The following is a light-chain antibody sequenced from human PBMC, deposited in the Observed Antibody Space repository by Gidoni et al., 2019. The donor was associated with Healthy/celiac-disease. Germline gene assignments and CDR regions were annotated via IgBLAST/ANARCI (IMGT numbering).Light chain of an antibody. V-gene: IGKV1-33*01. CDR2: DAS. CDR3: QQYDTLPIT. Sequence: DIQMTQSPSSLSASVGDRVTITCQESPDIRKYLTWYQQKPGKAPKLIIYDASNLETGVPSRFRGSGSGTDFTFTICTLQPEDISIYYCQQYDTLPITFGPGTKVEIK. J-gene: IGKJ3*01. CDR1: PDIRKY.